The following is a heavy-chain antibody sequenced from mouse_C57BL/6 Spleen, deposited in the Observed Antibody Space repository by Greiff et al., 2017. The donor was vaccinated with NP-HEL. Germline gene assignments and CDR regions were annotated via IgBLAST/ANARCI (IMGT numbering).Heavy chain of an antibody. D-gene: IGHD1-1*01. CDR3: ARGGSYYGSSYDWYFDV. V-gene: IGHV1-52*01. J-gene: IGHJ1*03. CDR2: IDPSDSET. CDR1: GYTFTSYW. Sequence: QVQLQQPGAELVRPGSSVKLSCKASGYTFTSYWMHRVKQRPIQGLEWIGNIDPSDSETHYNQKFKDKATLTVDKSSSTAYMQLSSLTSEDSAVYYCARGGSYYGSSYDWYFDVWGTGTTVTVSS.